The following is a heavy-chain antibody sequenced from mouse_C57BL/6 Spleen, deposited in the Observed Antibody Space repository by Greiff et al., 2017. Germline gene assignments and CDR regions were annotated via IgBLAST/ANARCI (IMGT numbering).Heavy chain of an antibody. V-gene: IGHV1-53*01. CDR1: GYTFTSYW. J-gene: IGHJ3*01. D-gene: IGHD1-1*01. CDR2: INPSNGGT. CDR3: AREVFITPGVAY. Sequence: VQLQQPGTELVKPGASVKLSCKASGYTFTSYWLHWVKQRPGQGLEWIGNINPSNGGTNYNEKFKSKATLTVDKSSSTAYMQLSSLTSEDSAVYYCAREVFITPGVAYWGQGTLVTVSA.